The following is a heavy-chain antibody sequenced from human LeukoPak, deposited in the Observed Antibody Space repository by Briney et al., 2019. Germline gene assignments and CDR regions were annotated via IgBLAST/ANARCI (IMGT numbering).Heavy chain of an antibody. CDR2: IRQDGSEK. V-gene: IGHV3-7*01. CDR1: GFTFSSYW. J-gene: IGHJ6*03. D-gene: IGHD4-11*01. Sequence: GGSLRLSCAASGFTFSSYWMSWVRQAPGKGLEWVANIRQDGSEKYYVDSVKGRFTISRDNAKNSLYLQMNSLRAEDTAVYYCARLDYGYSIAYYYYYMDVWGKGTTVTVSS. CDR3: ARLDYGYSIAYYYYYMDV.